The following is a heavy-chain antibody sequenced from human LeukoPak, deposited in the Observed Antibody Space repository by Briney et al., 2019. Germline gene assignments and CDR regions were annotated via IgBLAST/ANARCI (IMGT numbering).Heavy chain of an antibody. J-gene: IGHJ4*02. CDR2: SYYSGST. CDR3: ARHGGSGSFDY. V-gene: IGHV4-59*08. Sequence: PSETLSLTCTVSGGSISSYYWSWIRQPPGKGLEWIGYSYYSGSTTPHPSLKRRVTISVDTSKNQFSLRLGSVTAADTAVYYCARHGGSGSFDYWGQGTLVTVSS. CDR1: GGSISSYY. D-gene: IGHD3-3*01.